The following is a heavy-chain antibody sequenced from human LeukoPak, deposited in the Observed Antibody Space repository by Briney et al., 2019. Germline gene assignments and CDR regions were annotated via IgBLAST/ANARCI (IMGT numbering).Heavy chain of an antibody. V-gene: IGHV3-7*01. CDR1: GFTFGTYW. Sequence: GGSLRLSCAVSGFTFGTYWMTWVRQAPGKGLEWVADIKPNESDYYYLDSVKARFTISRDNAENSLYLQINSLRAEDTAIYFCARDWAHYDYWGQGTLVTVSS. CDR2: IKPNESDY. J-gene: IGHJ4*02. D-gene: IGHD7-27*01. CDR3: ARDWAHYDY.